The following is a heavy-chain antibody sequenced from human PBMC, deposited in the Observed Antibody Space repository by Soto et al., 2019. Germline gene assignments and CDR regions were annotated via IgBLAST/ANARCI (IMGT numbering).Heavy chain of an antibody. Sequence: GGSLRLSCAASGFTFSSYWMSWVRQAPGKGLEWVANIKQDGSEKYYVDSVKGRFTISRDNAKNSLYLQMNSLRAEDTAVYYCARYFRGSGRYFFDYWGQGTLVTVSS. CDR3: ARYFRGSGRYFFDY. J-gene: IGHJ4*02. V-gene: IGHV3-7*03. D-gene: IGHD6-19*01. CDR1: GFTFSSYW. CDR2: IKQDGSEK.